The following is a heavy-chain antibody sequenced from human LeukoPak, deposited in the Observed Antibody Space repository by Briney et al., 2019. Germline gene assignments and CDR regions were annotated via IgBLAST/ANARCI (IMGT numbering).Heavy chain of an antibody. CDR1: GFAFSSYW. Sequence: GGSLRLSCAASGFAFSSYWLHWVRQAPGKGLVWVSRVNSDGSSTNYADSVEGRFTVSRDNAKNTLFLQMNSLRVEDTALYYCVSGDYGNYWGQGALITVSS. J-gene: IGHJ4*02. D-gene: IGHD4-17*01. CDR2: VNSDGSST. CDR3: VSGDYGNY. V-gene: IGHV3-74*01.